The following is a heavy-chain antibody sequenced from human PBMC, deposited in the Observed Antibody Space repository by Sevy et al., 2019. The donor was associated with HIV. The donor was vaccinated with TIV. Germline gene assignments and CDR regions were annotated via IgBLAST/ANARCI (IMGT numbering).Heavy chain of an antibody. CDR1: GGTFTSYG. J-gene: IGHJ3*02. V-gene: IGHV1-69*06. CDR3: ARLYHDGSAVQAFDI. D-gene: IGHD3-22*01. CDR2: YTPIFGTT. Sequence: ASVKVSCKASGGTFTSYGLSWVRQAPGQGLEWVGTYTPIFGTTNYAQKFQGRITIAADKSTSTAYMELSSLRSEDSAVYFCARLYHDGSAVQAFDIWGQGTVVTVSS.